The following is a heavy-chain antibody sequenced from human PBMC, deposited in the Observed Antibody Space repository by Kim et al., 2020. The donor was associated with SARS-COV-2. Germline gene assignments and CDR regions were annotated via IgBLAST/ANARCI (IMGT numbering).Heavy chain of an antibody. CDR3: AREQDYYYDSSGFVYYYGIDV. V-gene: IGHV3-33*01. Sequence: GGSLRLSCAASGFTFSSYAMHWVRQAPGKGLEWVALMWSDGSNKYCADSVKGRFTISRDNSKNTLYLQMNSLRAEDTAVYYCAREQDYYYDSSGFVYYYGIDVWGQGTAVTVSS. D-gene: IGHD3-22*01. CDR2: MWSDGSNK. J-gene: IGHJ6*02. CDR1: GFTFSSYA.